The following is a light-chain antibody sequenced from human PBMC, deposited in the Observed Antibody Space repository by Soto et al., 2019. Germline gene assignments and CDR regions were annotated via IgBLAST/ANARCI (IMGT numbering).Light chain of an antibody. CDR3: AAWDDSLSGRV. V-gene: IGLV1-47*02. CDR1: GSNIGPNY. CDR2: NND. J-gene: IGLJ3*02. Sequence: QAVVTQPPSASGTPGQRVTMSCSGSGSNIGPNYVYWFQQFPGTAPKLLIYNNDQRPSGVPDRFFGSKSGTSASLDISGLRSEDEADYYCAAWDDSLSGRVFGGGTKLTVL.